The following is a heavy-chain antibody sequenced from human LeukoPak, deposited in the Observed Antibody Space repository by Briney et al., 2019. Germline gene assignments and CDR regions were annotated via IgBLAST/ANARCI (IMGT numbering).Heavy chain of an antibody. CDR2: INHSGST. Sequence: TSETLSLTCAVYGGSFSGYYWSWIRQPPGKGLEWIGEINHSGSTNYNPSLKSRVTISVDTSKNQFSLKLSSVTAADTAVYYCARQTGSGLFTLPGGQGTLVTVSS. CDR3: ARQTGSGLFTLP. V-gene: IGHV4-34*01. D-gene: IGHD3/OR15-3a*01. CDR1: GGSFSGYY. J-gene: IGHJ4*02.